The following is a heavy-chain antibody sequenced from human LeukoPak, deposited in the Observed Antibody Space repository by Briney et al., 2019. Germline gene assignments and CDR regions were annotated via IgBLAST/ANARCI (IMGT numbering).Heavy chain of an antibody. J-gene: IGHJ6*02. CDR1: GFIFSSYA. V-gene: IGHV3-64D*06. CDR2: ISSNGGST. Sequence: PGGSLRLSCSASGFIFSSYATHWVRQAPGKGPEYVSAISSNGGSTYYADSVKGRFTISRDNSKNTLYLQMSSLRAEDTAVYYCSSGWHNYYYYGMDVWGQGTTVTVSS. D-gene: IGHD6-19*01. CDR3: SSGWHNYYYYGMDV.